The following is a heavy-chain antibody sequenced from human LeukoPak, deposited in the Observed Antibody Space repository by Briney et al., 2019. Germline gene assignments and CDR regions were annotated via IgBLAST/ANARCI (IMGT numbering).Heavy chain of an antibody. V-gene: IGHV3-21*06. CDR2: TDTSGSYI. D-gene: IGHD2-2*01. Sequence: GGSLRLSCAASGFTFSNYGMNWVRQAPGKGLEWVSFTDTSGSYIYYGDSVKGRFTISRDNAKNLLFLQMNGLRAEDTAVYYCAREQEDCTGTTCYRAFDVWGQGTMVTVS. CDR1: GFTFSNYG. J-gene: IGHJ3*01. CDR3: AREQEDCTGTTCYRAFDV.